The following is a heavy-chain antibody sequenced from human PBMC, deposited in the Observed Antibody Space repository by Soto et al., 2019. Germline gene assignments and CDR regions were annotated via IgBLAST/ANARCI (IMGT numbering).Heavy chain of an antibody. V-gene: IGHV3-30-3*01. CDR1: GFTFSSYA. CDR2: ISYDGSNK. D-gene: IGHD5-12*01. CDR3: ARWGRYSGYADVHPHFWSDY. Sequence: PGGSLRLSCAASGFTFSSYAMHWVRQAPGKGLEWVAVISYDGSNKYYADSVKGRFTISRDNSKNTLYLQMNSLRAEDTAVYYCARWGRYSGYADVHPHFWSDYWGQGTLVTVSS. J-gene: IGHJ4*02.